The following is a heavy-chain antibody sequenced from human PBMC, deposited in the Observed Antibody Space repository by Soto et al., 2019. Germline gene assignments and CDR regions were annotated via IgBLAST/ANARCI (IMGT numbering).Heavy chain of an antibody. J-gene: IGHJ4*02. CDR3: AETFWFGEFPIDY. Sequence: NPSETLSLTCTVSGGSISSYYWSWIRQPPGKGLEWIGYIYYSGSTNYNPSLKSRVTISVDTSKNQFSLKLSSVTAADTAVYYCAETFWFGEFPIDYWGQGTLVTVSS. CDR2: IYYSGST. CDR1: GGSISSYY. V-gene: IGHV4-59*08. D-gene: IGHD3-10*01.